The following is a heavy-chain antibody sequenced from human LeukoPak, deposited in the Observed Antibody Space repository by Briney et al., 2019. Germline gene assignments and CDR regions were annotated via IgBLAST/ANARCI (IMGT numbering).Heavy chain of an antibody. CDR2: INHSGSI. D-gene: IGHD7-27*01. CDR1: GASFSYDY. V-gene: IGHV4-34*01. Sequence: PSETLSLTCAVYGASFSYDYWSWIRQAPGKGLEWIGEINHSGSITYNPSLKSRVTISAEKSKSQFSLRLTSVTAADTAVYYCAKGVWAHRFDSWGQGTLVTVSS. J-gene: IGHJ5*01. CDR3: AKGVWAHRFDS.